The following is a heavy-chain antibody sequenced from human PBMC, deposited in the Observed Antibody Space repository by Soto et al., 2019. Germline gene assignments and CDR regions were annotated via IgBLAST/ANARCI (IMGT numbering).Heavy chain of an antibody. D-gene: IGHD1-26*01. J-gene: IGHJ4*02. CDR3: AHSPLPYSGSYYVCFDY. Sequence: SGPTLVKPTQTLTLTCTFSGFSLSTSGVGVGWIRQPPGKALEWLALIYWNDDKRYSPSLKSRLTITKDTSKNQVVLTMTNMDPVDTATYYCAHSPLPYSGSYYVCFDYWGQGTLVTVSS. V-gene: IGHV2-5*01. CDR2: IYWNDDK. CDR1: GFSLSTSGVG.